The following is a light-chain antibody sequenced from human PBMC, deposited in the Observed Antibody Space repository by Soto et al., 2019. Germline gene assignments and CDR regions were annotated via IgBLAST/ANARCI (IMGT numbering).Light chain of an antibody. CDR3: QSYDTSVSGARV. J-gene: IGLJ3*02. CDR2: RNH. V-gene: IGLV1-40*01. Sequence: QSVLTQPPSVSGAPGQRVTISCTGRGSNIGAGYDVHWYQQIPGTAPKLLIYRNHDRPSGVPDRFSGSKSGTSASLSITGLQAEDEADYYCQSYDTSVSGARVFGGGTQLTVL. CDR1: GSNIGAGYD.